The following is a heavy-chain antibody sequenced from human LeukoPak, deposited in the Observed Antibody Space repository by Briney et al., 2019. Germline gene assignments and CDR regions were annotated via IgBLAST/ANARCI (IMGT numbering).Heavy chain of an antibody. CDR1: GFTFSSYA. Sequence: GGSLRLSCAASGFTFSSYAMSWVRQAPGKGLEWVSAISGSGGSTYYADSVKGRFTISRDNSKNTLYLQMNSLRAEDTAVYYCAKVVEYYYGSGSSDFDYWGQGTLVTVSS. V-gene: IGHV3-23*01. J-gene: IGHJ4*02. CDR2: ISGSGGST. CDR3: AKVVEYYYGSGSSDFDY. D-gene: IGHD3-10*01.